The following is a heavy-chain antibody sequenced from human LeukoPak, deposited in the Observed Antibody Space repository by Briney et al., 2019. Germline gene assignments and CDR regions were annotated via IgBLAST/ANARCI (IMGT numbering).Heavy chain of an antibody. CDR2: INPNRGGT. V-gene: IGHV1-2*02. CDR3: ARASEGKRKYYFDY. D-gene: IGHD1-14*01. CDR1: GYTFTGYY. Sequence: ASVKVSCKASGYTFTGYYMHWVRQAPGQRLEWMGWINPNRGGTNYAQKFQGRVTMTRDTSISTAYIELSRLRSDDTAVYYCARASEGKRKYYFDYWGQGTLVTVSS. J-gene: IGHJ4*02.